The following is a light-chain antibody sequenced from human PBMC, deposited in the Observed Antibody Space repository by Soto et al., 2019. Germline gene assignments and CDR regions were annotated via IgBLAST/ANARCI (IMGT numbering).Light chain of an antibody. Sequence: QSALTQPASVSGSPGQSITISCTGTSSDVGSYNLVSWYQQHPGKAPKLMIYEGSKRPSGVSNRFSGSKSGNTASLTISGLQAEDDADYYCCSYAGSSPSFGGGTKLTVL. J-gene: IGLJ3*02. V-gene: IGLV2-23*01. CDR3: CSYAGSSPS. CDR2: EGS. CDR1: SSDVGSYNL.